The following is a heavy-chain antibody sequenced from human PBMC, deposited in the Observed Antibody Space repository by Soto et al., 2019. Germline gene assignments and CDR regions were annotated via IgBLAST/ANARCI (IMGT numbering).Heavy chain of an antibody. CDR3: ARSNAYYAVWSGYFDY. Sequence: QVQLQESGPGLVKPSETLSLTCTVSGGSVSSGSYYWNWMRQPPGKGLEWNRYIYYSGSTNYNPSTKSRVTISVETSKNQSPLKLSSVTAADTAVYYCARSNAYYAVWSGYFDYWGQGTRVTVSS. J-gene: IGHJ4*02. D-gene: IGHD3-3*01. CDR1: GGSVSSGSYY. V-gene: IGHV4-61*01. CDR2: IYYSGST.